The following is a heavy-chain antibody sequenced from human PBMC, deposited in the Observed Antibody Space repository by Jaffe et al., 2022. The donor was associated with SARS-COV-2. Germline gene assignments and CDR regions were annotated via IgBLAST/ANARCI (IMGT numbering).Heavy chain of an antibody. J-gene: IGHJ4*02. CDR3: VGEPPGTGKFDY. CDR1: GYTFTGHY. D-gene: IGHD3-10*01. CDR2: MHPNGDGT. V-gene: IGHV1-2*02. Sequence: QVQLVQSGAEVKMPGASVKVSCKASGYTFTGHYMHWVREAPGQGLEWMGWMHPNGDGTNYAQKFQGRVTMTRDTSISTAYIELTGLISDDTALYYCVGEPPGTGKFDYWGPGTLVTVSS.